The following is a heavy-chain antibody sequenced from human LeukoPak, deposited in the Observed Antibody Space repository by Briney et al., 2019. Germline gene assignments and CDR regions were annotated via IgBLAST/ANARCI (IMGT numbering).Heavy chain of an antibody. CDR1: GFTFSSYA. CDR3: ASYAAAGTTDAFDI. J-gene: IGHJ3*02. CDR2: ISYDGSNK. D-gene: IGHD6-13*01. Sequence: PGRSLRLSCAASGFTFSSYAMHWVRQAPGKGLEWVAVISYDGSNKYYADSVKGRFTTSRDNSKNTLYLQMNSLRAEDTAVYYCASYAAAGTTDAFDIWGQGTMVTVSS. V-gene: IGHV3-30-3*01.